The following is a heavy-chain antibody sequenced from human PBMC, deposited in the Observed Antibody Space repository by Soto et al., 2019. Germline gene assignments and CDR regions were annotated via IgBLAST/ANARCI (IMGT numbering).Heavy chain of an antibody. Sequence: ASVKVSCKASGGTFSSYAISWVRQAPGQGLEWMGGIIPIFGTANYAQKFQGRVTITADKSTSTAYMELSSLRSEDTAVYYCARGLGYCSSTSCHIGYYYYYGMDVWGQGTTVTVSS. CDR2: IIPIFGTA. CDR1: GGTFSSYA. D-gene: IGHD2-2*02. V-gene: IGHV1-69*06. CDR3: ARGLGYCSSTSCHIGYYYYYGMDV. J-gene: IGHJ6*02.